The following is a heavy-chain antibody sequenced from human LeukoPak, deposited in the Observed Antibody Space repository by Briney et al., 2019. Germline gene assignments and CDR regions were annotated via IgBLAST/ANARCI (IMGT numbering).Heavy chain of an antibody. CDR2: ISWNSGSI. CDR1: GFTFDDYA. CDR3: ARSPGYSSSWYGYYYYYGMDV. Sequence: EPGGSLRLSCAASGFTFDDYAMHWVRQAPGKGLEWVSGISWNSGSIGYADSVKGRFTISRDNSKNTLYLQMNSLRAEDAAVYYCARSPGYSSSWYGYYYYYGMDVWGQGTTVTVSS. J-gene: IGHJ6*02. D-gene: IGHD6-13*01. V-gene: IGHV3-9*01.